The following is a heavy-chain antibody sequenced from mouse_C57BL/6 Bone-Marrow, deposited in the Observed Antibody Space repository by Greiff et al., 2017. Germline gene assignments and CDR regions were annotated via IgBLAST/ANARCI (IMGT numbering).Heavy chain of an antibody. CDR2: INYDGSST. CDR3: ARDDGNYVFAY. V-gene: IGHV5-16*01. J-gene: IGHJ3*01. Sequence: EVQLVESEAGLVQPGSSMKLSCKASGFTFTDYYMAWVRQVPEKGLEWVANINYDGSSTNYLDSLKCHFIISRATATNILYLQMSSLKSEDAATYYCARDDGNYVFAYWGQGTRVTVSA. CDR1: GFTFTDYY. D-gene: IGHD2-1*01.